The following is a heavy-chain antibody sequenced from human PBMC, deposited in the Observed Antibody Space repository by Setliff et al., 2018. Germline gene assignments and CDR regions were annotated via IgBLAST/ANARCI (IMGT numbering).Heavy chain of an antibody. CDR2: LHTSGST. Sequence: PSETLSLTCAVSGGSLNSGSYYWSWIRQSTERGLEWLGRLHTSGSTTYNPALNSRVTISVDTSTNQFSLRLTSLTAADTAVYFCARDNTILGATDHWGQGTLVAVSS. D-gene: IGHD1-26*01. CDR3: ARDNTILGATDH. CDR1: GGSLNSGSYY. V-gene: IGHV4-61*02. J-gene: IGHJ5*02.